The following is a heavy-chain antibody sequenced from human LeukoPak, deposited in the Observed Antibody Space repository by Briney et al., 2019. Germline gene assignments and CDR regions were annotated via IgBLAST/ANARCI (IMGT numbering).Heavy chain of an antibody. D-gene: IGHD3-10*01. V-gene: IGHV1-18*01. CDR2: ISAYNGNT. J-gene: IGHJ3*02. Sequence: ASVKVSCKASGYTFTSYGISWVRQAPGQGLEWMGWISAYNGNTNYAQKLQGRVTMTTDTSTSTAYMELRSLRSDDTAVYYCARSAMVRGVSAFDIWGQGTMVTVSS. CDR1: GYTFTSYG. CDR3: ARSAMVRGVSAFDI.